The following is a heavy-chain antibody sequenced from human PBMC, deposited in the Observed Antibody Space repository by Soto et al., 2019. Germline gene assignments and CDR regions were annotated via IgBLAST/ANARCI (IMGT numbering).Heavy chain of an antibody. V-gene: IGHV4-59*01. D-gene: IGHD2-21*02. CDR2: IYYSGST. J-gene: IGHJ4*02. CDR3: ARDCGDDCSVFDY. Sequence: QVQLQESGPGLVKPSETLSLTCTVSGGSISSYYWSWIRQPPGKGLEWIGYIYYSGSTNYNPSLKSRVTISVDTSKNQFSLKLSSVTAADTAVYYCARDCGDDCSVFDYWGQGTLVTVSS. CDR1: GGSISSYY.